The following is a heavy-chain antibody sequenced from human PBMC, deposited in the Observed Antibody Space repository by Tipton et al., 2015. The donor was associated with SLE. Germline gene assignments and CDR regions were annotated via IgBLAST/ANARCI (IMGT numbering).Heavy chain of an antibody. Sequence: TLSLTCTVSGGSISSSSYYWSWIRQPAGKGLEWIGHIYTSGSTNYNPALKSRVTLSVDTSKNQFSLKLSSVTAADTAVYYCARVQGGYDSSAFYYYYYGVDVWGQGTTVTVSS. CDR2: IYTSGST. J-gene: IGHJ6*02. V-gene: IGHV4-61*09. D-gene: IGHD3-22*01. CDR1: GGSISSSSYY. CDR3: ARVQGGYDSSAFYYYYYGVDV.